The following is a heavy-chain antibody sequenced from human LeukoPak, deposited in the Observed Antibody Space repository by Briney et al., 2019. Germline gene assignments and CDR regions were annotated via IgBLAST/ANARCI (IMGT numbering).Heavy chain of an antibody. Sequence: SVKVSCKASGYTFTSYDINWVRQATGQGLEWMGWMNPNSGNTGYAQKFQGRVTMTRNTSISTAYMELSSLRSEDTAVYYCARARIAAPLFDPWGQGTLVTVSS. D-gene: IGHD6-6*01. V-gene: IGHV1-8*01. CDR1: GYTFTSYD. J-gene: IGHJ5*02. CDR3: ARARIAAPLFDP. CDR2: MNPNSGNT.